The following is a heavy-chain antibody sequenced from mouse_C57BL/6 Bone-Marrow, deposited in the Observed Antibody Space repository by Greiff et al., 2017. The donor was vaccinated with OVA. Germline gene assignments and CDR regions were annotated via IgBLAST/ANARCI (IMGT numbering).Heavy chain of an antibody. CDR2: IYPRSGNT. CDR1: GYTFTSYG. Sequence: VQRVESGAELARPGASVKLSCKASGYTFTSYGISWVKQRTGQGLEWIGEIYPRSGNTYYNEKFKGKATLTADKSSSTAYMELRSLTSEDSAVYFCARLGWSMDYWGQGTSVTVSS. D-gene: IGHD2-10*02. J-gene: IGHJ4*01. V-gene: IGHV1-81*01. CDR3: ARLGWSMDY.